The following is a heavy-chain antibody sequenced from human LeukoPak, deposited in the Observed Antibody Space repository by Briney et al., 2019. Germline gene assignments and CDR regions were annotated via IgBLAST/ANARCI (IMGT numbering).Heavy chain of an antibody. V-gene: IGHV4-4*09. Sequence: SETLSLTCTVSGASISSDYWSWIRQPPGRRPEWIGSIYSSGTTKYNPSLQSRVTISINTSKNQFSLKLTSMTAADTAVYFCSRLLPSRPDFYFDYWGQGTLVTVSS. D-gene: IGHD6-6*01. J-gene: IGHJ4*02. CDR3: SRLLPSRPDFYFDY. CDR2: IYSSGTT. CDR1: GASISSDY.